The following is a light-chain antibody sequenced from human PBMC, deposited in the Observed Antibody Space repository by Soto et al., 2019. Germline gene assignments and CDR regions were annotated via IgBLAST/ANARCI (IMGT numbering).Light chain of an antibody. V-gene: IGKV1-27*01. Sequence: DVQLTQSPSSLSASVGYRISITCRASQVINSYVAWYQQKPGRSPTILIYAASTLESGVPSRFSGSGSDTDFTLTISGLQPEDAGIYYCQNYKSLSRRFGRAFGQGTTEDIK. J-gene: IGKJ1*01. CDR3: QNYKSLSRRFGRA. CDR1: QVINSY. CDR2: AAS.